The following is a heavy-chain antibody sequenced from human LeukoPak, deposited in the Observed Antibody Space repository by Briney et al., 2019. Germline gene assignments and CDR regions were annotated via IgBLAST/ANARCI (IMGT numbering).Heavy chain of an antibody. V-gene: IGHV3-11*04. J-gene: IGHJ4*02. CDR2: ISSSGSTI. Sequence: GGSLRLSCAASGFTFSDYYMSWIRQAPGKGLEWVSYISSSGSTIYYADSVKGRFTVSRDNAKNSLYLQMNSLRAEDTAVHYCVGYSGYDLDYWGQGTLVTVSS. D-gene: IGHD5-12*01. CDR1: GFTFSDYY. CDR3: VGYSGYDLDY.